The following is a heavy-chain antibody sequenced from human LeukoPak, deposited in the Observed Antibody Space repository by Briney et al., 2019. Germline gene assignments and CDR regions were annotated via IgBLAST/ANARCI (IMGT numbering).Heavy chain of an antibody. CDR3: ARCGWSGISP. V-gene: IGHV4-39*07. CDR2: IYYSGST. Sequence: PSETLSLTCTVSGGSIRRTTYYWGWIRQPPGKGLEWIGSIYYSGSTYYNPSLKSRVTISVDTSKNQCSLKLSSVTAADTAVYYCARCGWSGISPWGQGTLVTVSS. J-gene: IGHJ5*02. CDR1: GGSIRRTTYY. D-gene: IGHD3-3*01.